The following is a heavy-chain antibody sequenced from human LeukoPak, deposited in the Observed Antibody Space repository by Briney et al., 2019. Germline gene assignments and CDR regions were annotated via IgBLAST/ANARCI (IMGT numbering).Heavy chain of an antibody. Sequence: ASVKVSCKAPGYTFTSSGISWVRQAPGQGLEWMGWISGDTDITHYAQKFQGRVTMTTDTSTGTAYMELRTLRSDDTAVYYCARVPYYDTSGYFWGYWGQGTLVTVSS. CDR3: ARVPYYDTSGYFWGY. V-gene: IGHV1-18*01. D-gene: IGHD3-22*01. CDR1: GYTFTSSG. J-gene: IGHJ4*02. CDR2: ISGDTDIT.